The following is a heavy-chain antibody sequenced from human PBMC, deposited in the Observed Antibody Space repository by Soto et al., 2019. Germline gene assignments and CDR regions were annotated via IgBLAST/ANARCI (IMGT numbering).Heavy chain of an antibody. Sequence: QLQLQESGPGLVKSSEILSLTCTVSGGSISSSSYYWGWIRQPPGKAVEWIGSIYYRGSTYYNPSLKSRVTIAVDTSKNQFSRKLSSVTAADTAVYYCAREQLNDKQWLDPFDYWGQGTLVTVSS. CDR3: AREQLNDKQWLDPFDY. D-gene: IGHD6-19*01. V-gene: IGHV4-39*02. J-gene: IGHJ4*02. CDR1: GGSISSSSYY. CDR2: IYYRGST.